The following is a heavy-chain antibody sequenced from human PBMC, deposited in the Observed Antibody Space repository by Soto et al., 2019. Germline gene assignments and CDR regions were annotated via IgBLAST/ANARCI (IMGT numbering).Heavy chain of an antibody. Sequence: ASVKVSCKASGYTFTSYGISWLRQAPGQGLEWMGWISAYNGNTNYAQKLQGRVTMTTDTSTSTAYMELRSLRSDDTAVYYCARTDYDFWSGYYSKDGGNWFDPWGQGTLVTVSS. V-gene: IGHV1-18*01. CDR1: GYTFTSYG. D-gene: IGHD3-3*01. CDR2: ISAYNGNT. CDR3: ARTDYDFWSGYYSKDGGNWFDP. J-gene: IGHJ5*02.